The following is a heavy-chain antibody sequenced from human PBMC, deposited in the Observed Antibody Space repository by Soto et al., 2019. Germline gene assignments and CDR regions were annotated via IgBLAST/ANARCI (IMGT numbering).Heavy chain of an antibody. CDR1: GFPFSSYA. CDR3: AKVHGSGSYNNFPEY. J-gene: IGHJ4*02. CDR2: ISGSGGST. Sequence: PGWSLRLSCAASGFPFSSYAMTWVRQAPGKGLEWVSLISGSGGSTYYADSVKGRFTISRDNSRDTLYLQMNSLRAEDTAVYYCAKVHGSGSYNNFPEYWGQGTLVTVAS. V-gene: IGHV3-23*01. D-gene: IGHD3-10*01.